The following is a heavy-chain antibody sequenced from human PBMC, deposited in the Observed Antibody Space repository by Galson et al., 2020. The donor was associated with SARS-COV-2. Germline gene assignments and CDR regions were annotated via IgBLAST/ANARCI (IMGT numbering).Heavy chain of an antibody. V-gene: IGHV3-30*18. CDR1: GFTFRSYG. Sequence: TGGSLRLSCAASGFTFRSYGMHWVRPAPGKGLEWVAVISYDGSNKYYADSVKGRFTISRDNSKNTLYLQMNSLRAEDTAVYYCAKSPFGYSSSWYAFDYWGQGTLVTVSS. CDR2: ISYDGSNK. CDR3: AKSPFGYSSSWYAFDY. D-gene: IGHD6-13*01. J-gene: IGHJ4*02.